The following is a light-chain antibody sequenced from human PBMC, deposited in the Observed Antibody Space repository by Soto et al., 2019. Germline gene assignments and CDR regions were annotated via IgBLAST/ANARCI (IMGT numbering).Light chain of an antibody. Sequence: DIQMTQSPSSLSASIGDRITITCRASQSISTYLNWYQQKPGKAPNLLIYGASTLQSGVPSRFRGSGSATDFTLTISSLQPEDFATYYCQQSFITPPLTFGGGTKVEI. CDR3: QQSFITPPLT. V-gene: IGKV1-39*01. CDR2: GAS. J-gene: IGKJ4*01. CDR1: QSISTY.